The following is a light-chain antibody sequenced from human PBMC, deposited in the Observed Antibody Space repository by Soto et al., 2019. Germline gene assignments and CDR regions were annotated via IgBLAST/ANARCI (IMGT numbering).Light chain of an antibody. CDR3: QVWDSSSDRAV. V-gene: IGLV3-21*02. CDR1: NIESRS. J-gene: IGLJ7*01. CDR2: EDS. Sequence: SYELTQPPSVSVAPGQTAKITCGGNNIESRSVHWYQQKPGQAPVLVVYEDSDRPSGIPERFSGSNSGNTATLTIGRVDAGDEADFYCQVWDSSSDRAVFRRGTQLTVL.